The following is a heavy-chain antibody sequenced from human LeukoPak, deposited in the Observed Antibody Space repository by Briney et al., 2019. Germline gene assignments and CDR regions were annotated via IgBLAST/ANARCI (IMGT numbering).Heavy chain of an antibody. CDR3: ARSLLWFGELLGLDY. D-gene: IGHD3-10*01. CDR2: IYYSGST. Sequence: PSETLSLTCTVSGGSISSYYWSWIRQPPGKGLEWIGYIYYSGSTNYNPSLKSRVTISVDTSKNQFSLKLSSVTAADTAVYYCARSLLWFGELLGLDYWGQGTLVTVSS. J-gene: IGHJ4*02. V-gene: IGHV4-59*01. CDR1: GGSISSYY.